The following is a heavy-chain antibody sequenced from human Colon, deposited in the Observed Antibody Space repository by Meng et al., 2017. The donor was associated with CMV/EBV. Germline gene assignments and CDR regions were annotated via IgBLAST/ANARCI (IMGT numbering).Heavy chain of an antibody. CDR2: IIPIFGTA. CDR3: ARAMVRGVIIRREYFQH. Sequence: SVKVSCKSSGYTFTGYSMHWVRQAPGQGLEWMGGIIPIFGTANYAQKFQGRVTITTDESTSTAYMELSSLRSEDTAVYYCARAMVRGVIIRREYFQHWGQGTLVTVSS. V-gene: IGHV1-69*05. CDR1: GYTFTGYS. D-gene: IGHD3-10*01. J-gene: IGHJ1*01.